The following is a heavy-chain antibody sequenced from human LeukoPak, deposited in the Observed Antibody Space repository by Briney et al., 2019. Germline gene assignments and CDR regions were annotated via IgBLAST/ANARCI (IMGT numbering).Heavy chain of an antibody. CDR3: AKNGQSGFSFDP. CDR2: SGDSGGT. V-gene: IGHV4-34*01. D-gene: IGHD2-8*01. Sequence: SETLSLTCAVYGESLNGHYWSWIRQPPGKGLEWIGESGDSGGTKFNPSPKSRVTISADTSKNQFSLKLSSVTAADTAVYYCAKNGQSGFSFDPWGQGTLVTVSS. J-gene: IGHJ5*02. CDR1: GESLNGHY.